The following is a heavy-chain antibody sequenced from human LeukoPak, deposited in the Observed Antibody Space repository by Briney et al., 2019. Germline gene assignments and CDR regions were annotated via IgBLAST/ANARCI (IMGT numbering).Heavy chain of an antibody. D-gene: IGHD1-26*01. CDR3: KWEPKY. CDR1: GFTVNNKY. J-gene: IGHJ4*02. Sequence: GGSLRLSCAASGFTVNNKYMSWVRQAPGKGLDWVSVIYGGGSTHYADPVKGRFTISRDNSKNTVYLQMNSLRAEDTAIYYCKWEPKYWGQGTLVTVSS. V-gene: IGHV3-66*01. CDR2: IYGGGST.